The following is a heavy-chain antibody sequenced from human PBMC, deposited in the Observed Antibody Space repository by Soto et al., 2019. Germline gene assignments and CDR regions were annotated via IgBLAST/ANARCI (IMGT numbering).Heavy chain of an antibody. Sequence: GESLKISCKGSGYTFTSYWIGWVRQMPGKGLEWMGIIFPRDSDTRYSPSFQGQVTVSADKSISTAYLQWSSLKASDTAMYYCXRGYNSGWSIHPYYFDYWGQGTLVTVSS. CDR1: GYTFTSYW. J-gene: IGHJ4*02. CDR3: XRGYNSGWSIHPYYFDY. V-gene: IGHV5-51*01. CDR2: IFPRDSDT. D-gene: IGHD6-19*01.